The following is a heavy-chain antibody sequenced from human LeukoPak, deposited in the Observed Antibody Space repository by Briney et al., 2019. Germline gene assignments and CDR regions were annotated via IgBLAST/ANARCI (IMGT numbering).Heavy chain of an antibody. CDR3: ARRGGYYDSSGYYNWFDP. CDR2: IYYSGST. CDR1: GGSISSYY. D-gene: IGHD3-22*01. J-gene: IGHJ5*02. Sequence: SETLSLTCTVSGGSISSYYWSWIRQPPGKGLEWIGYIYYSGSTNYNPSLKSRVTISVDTSKNQFSLKLSSVTAADTAVYYCARRGGYYDSSGYYNWFDPWAQGTLVTVSS. V-gene: IGHV4-59*08.